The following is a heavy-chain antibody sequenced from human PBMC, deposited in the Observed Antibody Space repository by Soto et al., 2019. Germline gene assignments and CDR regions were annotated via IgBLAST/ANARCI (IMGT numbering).Heavy chain of an antibody. CDR3: AREGVHNYNEYYFDY. D-gene: IGHD3-22*01. J-gene: IGHJ4*02. CDR2: ISGIRDYI. V-gene: IGHV3-21*06. CDR1: GFTFSLYA. Sequence: PGGSLRLSCAASGFTFSLYALHWVRRAPGKGLEWVSSISGIRDYIRYADSVKGRFTISRDNAKTSLYLQMNSLTAEDTAVYYCAREGVHNYNEYYFDYWGQGTPVTVSS.